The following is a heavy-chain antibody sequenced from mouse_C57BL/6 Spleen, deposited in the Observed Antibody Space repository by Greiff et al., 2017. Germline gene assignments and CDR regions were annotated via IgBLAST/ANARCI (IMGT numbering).Heavy chain of an antibody. CDR2: ISSGSSTI. D-gene: IGHD1-1*01. CDR1: GFTFSDYG. CDR3: ASMTAVDYYAMDY. Sequence: EVQLVESGGGLVKPGGSLKLSCAASGFTFSDYGMHWVRQAPEKGLEWVAYISSGSSTIYYADTVKGRFTISRDNAKNTLFLQMTSLRSEDTAMYYCASMTAVDYYAMDYWGQGTSVTVSS. J-gene: IGHJ4*01. V-gene: IGHV5-17*01.